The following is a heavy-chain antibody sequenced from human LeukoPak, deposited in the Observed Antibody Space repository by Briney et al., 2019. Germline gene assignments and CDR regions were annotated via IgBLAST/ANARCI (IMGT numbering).Heavy chain of an antibody. D-gene: IGHD1-26*01. CDR1: GFTFSSYT. Sequence: GGFLRLSCAASGFTFSSYTMYWVRQAPGKGLEYVSGISSNGGSTYYANSVKGRFTISRENSKNTLYLQMGSLRAEDTAVYYCAKGRGWEASYYYYYMDVWGKGTTVTISS. J-gene: IGHJ6*03. CDR2: ISSNGGST. CDR3: AKGRGWEASYYYYYMDV. V-gene: IGHV3-64*01.